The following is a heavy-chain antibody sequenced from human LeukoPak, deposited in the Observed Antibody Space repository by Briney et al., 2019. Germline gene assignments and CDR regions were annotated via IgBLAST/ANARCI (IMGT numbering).Heavy chain of an antibody. V-gene: IGHV4-59*01. CDR1: GGSISSYY. J-gene: IGHJ4*02. Sequence: PSETLSLTCTVSGGSISSYYWSWIPQPPGKGLEWIGYIHSSGSTNYNPSLKSRVTISVDTSKNQFSLKLSSVTAADTAVYYCAGLRFLAPRFWGQGTLVTVSS. D-gene: IGHD3-3*01. CDR3: AGLRFLAPRF. CDR2: IHSSGST.